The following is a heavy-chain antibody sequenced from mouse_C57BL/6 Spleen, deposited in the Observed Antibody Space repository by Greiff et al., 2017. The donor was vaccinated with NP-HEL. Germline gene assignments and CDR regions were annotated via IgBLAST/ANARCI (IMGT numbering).Heavy chain of an antibody. J-gene: IGHJ4*01. CDR2: IDPSDSYT. CDR1: GYTFTSYW. V-gene: IGHV1-69*01. D-gene: IGHD2-1*01. CDR3: ARRDGNGAMDY. Sequence: QVQLQQPGAELVMPGASVKLSCKASGYTFTSYWMHWVKQRPGQGLEWIGEIDPSDSYTNYNQKFKGKSTLTVDKSSSTAYMQLSSLTSEDSAVYYCARRDGNGAMDYWGQGTSVTVSS.